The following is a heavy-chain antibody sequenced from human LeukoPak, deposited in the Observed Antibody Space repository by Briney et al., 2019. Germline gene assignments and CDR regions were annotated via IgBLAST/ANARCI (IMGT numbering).Heavy chain of an antibody. CDR3: ARVKSYCINGVCYWYLDY. V-gene: IGHV1-2*02. J-gene: IGHJ4*02. CDR2: INPNSGGT. CDR1: GYTFTDYY. D-gene: IGHD2-8*01. Sequence: ASVKVSCKASGYTFTDYYMEWVRQAPGQGLEWMGWINPNSGGTNYAQKFQGRVTMTRDTSISTAYMELNRLRSDGTGVYYCARVKSYCINGVCYWYLDYWGQGTLVTVSS.